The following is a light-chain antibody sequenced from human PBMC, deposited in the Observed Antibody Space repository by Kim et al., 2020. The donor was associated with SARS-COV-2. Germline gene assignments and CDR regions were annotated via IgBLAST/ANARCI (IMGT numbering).Light chain of an antibody. CDR2: QDN. J-gene: IGLJ2*01. CDR1: KLGDKY. Sequence: SYELTQPPSVSVSPGQTASITCSGGKLGDKYACWYQQKPGQSPVLVIYQDNKRPSGIPERFSGSNSGNTATLTISGTQAMDEADYYCQAWDSSTAVFGGGTQLTVL. CDR3: QAWDSSTAV. V-gene: IGLV3-1*01.